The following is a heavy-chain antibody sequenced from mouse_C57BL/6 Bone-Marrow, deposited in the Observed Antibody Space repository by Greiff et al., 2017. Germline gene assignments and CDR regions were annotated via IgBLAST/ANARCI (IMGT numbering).Heavy chain of an antibody. CDR1: GYTFTDYY. D-gene: IGHD1-1*01. V-gene: IGHV1-76*01. CDR3: ARGPLYYGSSYWYFDV. Sequence: VQLQQSGAELVRPGASVKLSCKASGYTFTDYYINWVKQRPGQGLEWIARIYPGSGNTYYNEKFKGKATLTAEKSSSTAYMQLSSLTSEDSAVYFCARGPLYYGSSYWYFDVWGTGTTVTVSS. J-gene: IGHJ1*03. CDR2: IYPGSGNT.